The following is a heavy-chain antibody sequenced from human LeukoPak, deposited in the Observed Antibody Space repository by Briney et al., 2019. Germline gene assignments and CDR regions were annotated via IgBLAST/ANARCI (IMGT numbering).Heavy chain of an antibody. CDR1: GIIVSNNY. CDR3: TRDRIDYGDYVDY. J-gene: IGHJ4*02. Sequence: GGSLRLSCAASGIIVSNNYMSWVRQAPGKGLEWVSVIYSGGSTYYADSVKGRFTISRDNSKNTLYLQMNSLRAEDAAVYYCTRDRIDYGDYVDYWGQGTLVTVSS. CDR2: IYSGGST. D-gene: IGHD4-17*01. V-gene: IGHV3-66*01.